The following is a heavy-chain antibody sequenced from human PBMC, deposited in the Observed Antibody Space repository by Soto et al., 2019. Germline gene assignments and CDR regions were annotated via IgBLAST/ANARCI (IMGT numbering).Heavy chain of an antibody. Sequence: QAQRVHSGAGVKKPGSSVKVSCKASGGTFSSYAISWVRQAPRQGREWMAGILPIFVTANHARKFQGRVTITADESTRTAYMPLSSLRSKDTDVYYCASSWGSGHLEGGKGYWGQGTLVTVSS. CDR3: ASSWGSGHLEGGKGY. CDR2: ILPIFVTA. CDR1: GGTFSSYA. J-gene: IGHJ4*02. V-gene: IGHV1-69*12. D-gene: IGHD3-16*01.